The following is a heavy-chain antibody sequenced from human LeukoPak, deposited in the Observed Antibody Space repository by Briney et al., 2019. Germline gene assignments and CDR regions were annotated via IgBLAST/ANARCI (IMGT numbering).Heavy chain of an antibody. CDR2: ISSSSSTI. V-gene: IGHV3-48*01. J-gene: IGHJ4*02. CDR3: AREFQYCSGGSCSVHYFDY. Sequence: PGGSLRLSCAASGFTFSSYSMNWVRQAPGKGLEWVSYISSSSSTIYYADSVKGRFTISRDNAKNSLYLQMNSLRAEDTVVYYCAREFQYCSGGSCSVHYFDYWGQGTLVTVSS. D-gene: IGHD2-15*01. CDR1: GFTFSSYS.